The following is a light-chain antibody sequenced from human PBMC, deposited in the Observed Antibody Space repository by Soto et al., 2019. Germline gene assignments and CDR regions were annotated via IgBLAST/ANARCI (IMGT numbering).Light chain of an antibody. CDR1: SSDVGDYNY. J-gene: IGLJ1*01. CDR2: EVT. Sequence: QSVLAQPASISGSPGQSITISCTGTSSDVGDYNYVSWYQHHPGKAPKVMIYEVTNRPSGVSNRFSGSKSGNTASLTISGLQAEDEADYYCSSFTGTSTLVFGTGTKVTVL. V-gene: IGLV2-14*01. CDR3: SSFTGTSTLV.